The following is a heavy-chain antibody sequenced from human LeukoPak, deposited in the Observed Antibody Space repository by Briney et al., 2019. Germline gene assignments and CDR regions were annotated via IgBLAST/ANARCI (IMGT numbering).Heavy chain of an antibody. CDR3: ARDPAYSTGWTKNAFDF. J-gene: IGHJ3*01. CDR2: TYYRSKWYH. V-gene: IGHV6-1*01. Sequence: SQTLSLTCAISGDSASSNSATWNWIRQSPSRGLEWLGRTYYRSKWYHDYAVSVKSRISINPDTSKNQFSLQLNSVTPEDTAVYYCARDPAYSTGWTKNAFDFWGQGTMVTVSS. CDR1: GDSASSNSAT. D-gene: IGHD6-19*01.